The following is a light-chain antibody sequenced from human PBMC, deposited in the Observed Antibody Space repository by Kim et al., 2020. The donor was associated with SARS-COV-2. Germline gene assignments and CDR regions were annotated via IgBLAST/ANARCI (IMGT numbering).Light chain of an antibody. CDR3: QQYDNLPIT. J-gene: IGKJ5*01. Sequence: DIQMTQSPSSLSASVGDRVTITCQASQDINNYLKWYQQKPGKAPKLLIYDASNLETGVPSRFSGSGSGTDFTFTISSLQPEDIATYYCQQYDNLPITFGQGTRLEVK. CDR2: DAS. V-gene: IGKV1-33*01. CDR1: QDINNY.